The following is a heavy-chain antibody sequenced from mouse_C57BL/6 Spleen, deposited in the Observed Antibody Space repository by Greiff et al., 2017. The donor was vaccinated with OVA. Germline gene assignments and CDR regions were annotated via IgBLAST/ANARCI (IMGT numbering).Heavy chain of an antibody. Sequence: QVQLQQPGAELVKPGASVKLSCKASGYTFTSYWMHWVKQRPGQGLEWIGMIHPNSGSTNYNEKFKSKATLTVDKSSSIAYMQLSSLTPEDSAVYYCAGDYDVRNAMDYWGQGTSVTVSS. J-gene: IGHJ4*01. D-gene: IGHD2-4*01. CDR1: GYTFTSYW. CDR3: AGDYDVRNAMDY. V-gene: IGHV1-64*01. CDR2: IHPNSGST.